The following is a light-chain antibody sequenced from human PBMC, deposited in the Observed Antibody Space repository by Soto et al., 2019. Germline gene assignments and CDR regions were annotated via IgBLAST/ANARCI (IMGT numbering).Light chain of an antibody. Sequence: EIVLTQSPGTPSLSPGERATLSCRASQSVSNNYLAWYQQKPGQAPRFLIYGASNRATGIPDRFSGSGSGTDFTLTISRLEPEDFAVYYCQQYGSSGTFGQGTKVDIK. CDR1: QSVSNNY. J-gene: IGKJ1*01. V-gene: IGKV3-20*01. CDR2: GAS. CDR3: QQYGSSGT.